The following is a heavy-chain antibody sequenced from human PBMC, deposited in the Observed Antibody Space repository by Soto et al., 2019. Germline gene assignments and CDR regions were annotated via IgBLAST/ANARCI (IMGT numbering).Heavy chain of an antibody. D-gene: IGHD6-19*01. Sequence: GGSLRLSCAASGFTFSSYAMHWVRQAPGKGLEWVAVISYDGSNKYYADSVKGRFTISRDNSKNTLYLQMNSLRAEDTAVYYCARPVADTAPFFDYWGQGTLVTVSS. CDR1: GFTFSSYA. V-gene: IGHV3-30-3*01. J-gene: IGHJ4*02. CDR2: ISYDGSNK. CDR3: ARPVADTAPFFDY.